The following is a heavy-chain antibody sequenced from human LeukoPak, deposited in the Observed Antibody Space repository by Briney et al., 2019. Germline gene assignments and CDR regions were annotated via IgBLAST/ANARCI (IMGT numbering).Heavy chain of an antibody. CDR2: IYHSGST. CDR1: GGSISSGGYS. Sequence: PSETLSLTCAVSGGSISSGGYSWSWIRQPPGKGLEWIGYIYHSGSTYYNPSLKSRVTISVDMSKNQFSLKLSSVTAADTAVYYCARHPDYYYYNMDVWGQGTTVTVSS. CDR3: ARHPDYYYYNMDV. V-gene: IGHV4-30-2*01. J-gene: IGHJ6*02.